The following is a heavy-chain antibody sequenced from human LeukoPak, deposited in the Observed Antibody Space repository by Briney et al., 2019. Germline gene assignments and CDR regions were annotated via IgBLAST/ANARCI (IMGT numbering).Heavy chain of an antibody. J-gene: IGHJ4*02. D-gene: IGHD6-13*01. CDR2: ISAYSGNT. V-gene: IGHV1-18*01. CDR1: GYTFTSYG. Sequence: ASVKVSCKASGYTFTSYGITWVRQAPGQGLEWMGWISAYSGNTNYAQKLQGRVTMTTDTSTSTAYMELRSLRSDDTAVYYCATDLAAADRNYWGQGTLVTVSS. CDR3: ATDLAAADRNY.